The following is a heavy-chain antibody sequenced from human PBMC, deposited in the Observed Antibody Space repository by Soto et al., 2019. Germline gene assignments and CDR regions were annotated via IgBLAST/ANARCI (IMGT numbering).Heavy chain of an antibody. J-gene: IGHJ4*02. CDR3: AKVFWQLVYYYFDY. Sequence: GGSLRLSCAASGFTFSSYAMRWVRQAPGKGLEWVSAISGSDGSTYYADSVKGRFTISGDNTKNTLYLQMNSLRAEDTAVYYCAKVFWQLVYYYFDYWGQGTLVTVSS. V-gene: IGHV3-23*01. CDR2: ISGSDGST. D-gene: IGHD6-6*01. CDR1: GFTFSSYA.